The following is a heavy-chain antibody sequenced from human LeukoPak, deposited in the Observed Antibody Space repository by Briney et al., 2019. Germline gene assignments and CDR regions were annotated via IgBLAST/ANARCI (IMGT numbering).Heavy chain of an antibody. D-gene: IGHD3-22*01. J-gene: IGHJ4*02. Sequence: ASVKVSRKASGYTFTSYGISWVRQAPGQGLEWMGWISAYNGNTNYAQKLQGRVTMTTDTSTSTAYMELRSLRSDDTAVYYCARNRFYDSSVGELLDYWGQGTLVTVSS. CDR2: ISAYNGNT. CDR1: GYTFTSYG. V-gene: IGHV1-18*01. CDR3: ARNRFYDSSVGELLDY.